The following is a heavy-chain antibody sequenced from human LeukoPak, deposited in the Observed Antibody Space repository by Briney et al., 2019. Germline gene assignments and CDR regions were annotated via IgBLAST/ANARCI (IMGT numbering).Heavy chain of an antibody. CDR2: INHSGST. Sequence: SETLSHTCAVYGGSFSGYYWSWIRQPPGKGLEWIGEINHSGSTNYNPSLKSRVTISVDTSKNQFSLKLSSVTAADTAVYYCARSWYCSSTSCYAIDYWGQGTLVTVSS. CDR3: ARSWYCSSTSCYAIDY. D-gene: IGHD2-2*01. J-gene: IGHJ4*02. V-gene: IGHV4-34*01. CDR1: GGSFSGYY.